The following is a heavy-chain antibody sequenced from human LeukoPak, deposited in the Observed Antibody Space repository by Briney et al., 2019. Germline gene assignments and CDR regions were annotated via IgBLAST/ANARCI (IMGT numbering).Heavy chain of an antibody. CDR2: IYYRGTT. J-gene: IGHJ2*01. Sequence: SETLSLTCRVSGASVSSDGYYWSWVRQHPGKGLQWIGYIYYRGTTFYKPSLKSRVSISIDTSTNQFSLKLSSVTAADTAVYYCARDRRDYDSSGYYKNNYWYFDLWGRGTLVTVSS. CDR3: ARDRRDYDSSGYYKNNYWYFDL. V-gene: IGHV4-31*02. D-gene: IGHD3-22*01. CDR1: GASVSSDGYY.